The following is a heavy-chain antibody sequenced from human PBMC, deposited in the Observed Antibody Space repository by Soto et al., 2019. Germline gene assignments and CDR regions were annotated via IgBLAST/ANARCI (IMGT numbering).Heavy chain of an antibody. J-gene: IGHJ5*02. V-gene: IGHV3-9*01. Sequence: GGSLRLSCAASGFTFDDYAMHWVRQAPGKGLEWVSGISWNSGSIGYADSVKGRFTISRDNAKNSLYLQMNSLRAEDTALYYCAKDIGIVVVPAAIPQFDPWGQGTLVTVSS. CDR1: GFTFDDYA. D-gene: IGHD2-2*01. CDR3: AKDIGIVVVPAAIPQFDP. CDR2: ISWNSGSI.